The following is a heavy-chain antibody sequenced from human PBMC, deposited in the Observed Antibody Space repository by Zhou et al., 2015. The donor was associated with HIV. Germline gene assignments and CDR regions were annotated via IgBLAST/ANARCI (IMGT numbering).Heavy chain of an antibody. CDR1: GFTFTSSA. CDR3: ARGWYIATRPYFDL. D-gene: IGHD6-6*01. Sequence: QMQLVQSGPEVKKPGTSVKVSCKTSGFTFTSSAVQWVRQARGQRLEWIGWIVVGSGNTNYAQKFQERVTMTRNTSISTAYMELSSLTSEDTAVYYCARGWYIATRPYFDLWGQGSLVTVSS. V-gene: IGHV1-58*01. CDR2: IVVGSGNT. J-gene: IGHJ4*02.